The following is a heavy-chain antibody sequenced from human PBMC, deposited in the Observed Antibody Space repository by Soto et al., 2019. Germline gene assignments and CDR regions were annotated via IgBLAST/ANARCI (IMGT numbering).Heavy chain of an antibody. CDR3: ARPHPRGYYDFWSGYYTFDY. D-gene: IGHD3-3*01. CDR1: GGTFSSYA. Sequence: ASVKVSCKASGGTFSSYAISWVRQAPGQGLERMGGIIPIFGTANYAQKFQGRVTITADKSTSTAYMELSSLRSEDTAVYYCARPHPRGYYDFWSGYYTFDYWGQGTLVTVSS. J-gene: IGHJ4*02. CDR2: IIPIFGTA. V-gene: IGHV1-69*06.